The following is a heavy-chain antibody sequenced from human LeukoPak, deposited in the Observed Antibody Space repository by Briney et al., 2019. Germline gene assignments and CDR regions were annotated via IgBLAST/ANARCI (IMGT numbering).Heavy chain of an antibody. CDR2: IRYDGSNK. V-gene: IGHV3-30*02. D-gene: IGHD3-3*01. CDR1: GFTFSSYG. J-gene: IGHJ4*02. Sequence: PGGSLRLSCAASGFTFSSYGMHWVRQAPGRGLEWVAFIRYDGSNKYYADSVKGRFTISRDNSKNTLYLQMNSLRAEDTAVYYCAKSITIFGVVIIGDFDYWGQGTLVTVSS. CDR3: AKSITIFGVVIIGDFDY.